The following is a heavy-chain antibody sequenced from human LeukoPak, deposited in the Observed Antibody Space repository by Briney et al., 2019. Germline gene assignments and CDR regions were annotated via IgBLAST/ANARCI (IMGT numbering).Heavy chain of an antibody. Sequence: ASVNVSCKASGYTFTSYYLHWVRQAPGQGLEWMGIINPSGGSTTYAQRFQGRVTMTRDTSTSTVFMELRSLKSEDTAVYYCATGEFAFDMWGQGTMVIVSS. CDR3: ATGEFAFDM. CDR2: INPSGGST. CDR1: GYTFTSYY. J-gene: IGHJ3*02. V-gene: IGHV1-46*01.